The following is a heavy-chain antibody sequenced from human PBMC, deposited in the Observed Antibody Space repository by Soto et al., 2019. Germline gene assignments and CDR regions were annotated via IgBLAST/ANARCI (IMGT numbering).Heavy chain of an antibody. J-gene: IGHJ5*02. Sequence: WGSLRLSCAASGFTFSSYTMSRRSHAPRTGLEWVSSISGSGGRTYYAEYVKGRFTISRDNSKNTLYLQLTSLRAEGTAVYYCAKEGSGWYSWFDPWGQGTVVAVSS. D-gene: IGHD6-19*01. V-gene: IGHV3-23*01. CDR3: AKEGSGWYSWFDP. CDR1: GFTFSSYT. CDR2: ISGSGGRT.